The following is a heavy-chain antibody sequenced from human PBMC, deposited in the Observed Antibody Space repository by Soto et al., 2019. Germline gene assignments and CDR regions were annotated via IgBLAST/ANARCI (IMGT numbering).Heavy chain of an antibody. CDR3: AKGSRGAYYYCMDV. CDR1: GFTFSSSA. Sequence: EVQMLESGGGLVQPGGSVRLSCAASGFTFSSSAMNWVRQAPGKGLEWVSSISNSGGTTSYADSVKGRFTISRDNSKNTLYLQMNSLRAEDTAVYDCAKGSRGAYYYCMDVWGKGTTVTVSS. CDR2: ISNSGGTT. V-gene: IGHV3-23*01. J-gene: IGHJ6*03.